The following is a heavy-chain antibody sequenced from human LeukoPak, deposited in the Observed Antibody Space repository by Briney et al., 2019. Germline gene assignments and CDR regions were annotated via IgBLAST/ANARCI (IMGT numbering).Heavy chain of an antibody. CDR1: GGSISSSSYY. Sequence: SETLSLTCTVSGGSISSSSYYWGWIRQPPGKGLEWIGSIYYSGSTYYNPSLKSRVTISVDTSKNQFSLKLSSVTAADTAVYGCARLKGAVHGYSFDYWGQGILVTVSS. CDR2: IYYSGST. J-gene: IGHJ4*02. CDR3: ARLKGAVHGYSFDY. V-gene: IGHV4-39*07. D-gene: IGHD5-24*01.